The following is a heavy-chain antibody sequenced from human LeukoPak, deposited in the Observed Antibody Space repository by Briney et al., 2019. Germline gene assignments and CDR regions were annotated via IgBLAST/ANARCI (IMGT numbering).Heavy chain of an antibody. V-gene: IGHV3-23*01. Sequence: GGSLRLSCAASGFTFSDYAMSWVRQAPGKGLEWVSVISGSGGSGGSTYYADSVKGRFTISRDNSKNTLYLQMNSLRAEDTAVYYCAKGGTVVTRYYFDYWGQGTLVTVSS. J-gene: IGHJ4*02. CDR1: GFTFSDYA. CDR2: ISGSGGSGGST. D-gene: IGHD2-15*01. CDR3: AKGGTVVTRYYFDY.